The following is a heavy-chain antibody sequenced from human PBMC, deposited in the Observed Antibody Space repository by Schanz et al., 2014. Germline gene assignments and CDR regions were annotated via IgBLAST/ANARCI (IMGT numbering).Heavy chain of an antibody. Sequence: EVQLVESGGGFVQPGGSLRLSCAASGFTFSSYWMHWVRQAPGKGLVWVSRINSDGSTTIYADSVKGRFTISRDNAKNTVFLQMNNLRTEDTAVYYCARGASRDYFAMDVWGQGTTVTVSS. CDR1: GFTFSSYW. CDR2: INSDGSTT. J-gene: IGHJ6*02. V-gene: IGHV3-74*01. CDR3: ARGASRDYFAMDV.